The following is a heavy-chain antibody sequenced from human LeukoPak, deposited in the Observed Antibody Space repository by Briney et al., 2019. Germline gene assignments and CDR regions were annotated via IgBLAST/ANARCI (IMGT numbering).Heavy chain of an antibody. CDR3: AKQNARGGTYEPVTV. V-gene: IGHV3-30*02. D-gene: IGHD3-16*01. J-gene: IGHJ4*02. Sequence: GGSLRLSCAASGFTFSIYDLSWVRQAPGMGLEWVAFIQFDGSNKFYADSVKGRFTISRDNSKNTLSLQMNSLRVEDTAIYYCAKQNARGGTYEPVTVWGQAALVTVSS. CDR2: IQFDGSNK. CDR1: GFTFSIYD.